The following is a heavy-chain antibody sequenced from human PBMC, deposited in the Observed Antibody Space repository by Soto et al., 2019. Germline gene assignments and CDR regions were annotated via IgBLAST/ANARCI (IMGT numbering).Heavy chain of an antibody. D-gene: IGHD2-15*01. CDR2: IYHDGTT. J-gene: IGHJ5*02. V-gene: IGHV4-39*01. CDR1: DCSPSNSTHY. CDR3: ARHARGYCSGGRCYGSCVDP. Sequence: SGLPRQTCSATDCSPSNSTHYWGWNRKPPGTGVEWIGTIYHDGTTYYTPSLKSRVTISADTSENQFSLKLRSVTAADTALYYCARHARGYCSGGRCYGSCVDPWGQGTLVTFSS.